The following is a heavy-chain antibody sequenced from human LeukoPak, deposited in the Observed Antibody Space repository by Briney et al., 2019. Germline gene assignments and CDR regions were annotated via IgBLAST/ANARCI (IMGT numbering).Heavy chain of an antibody. CDR2: INHSGST. Sequence: PSETLSLTCAVYGGSFSGYYWSWIRQPPGKGLERIGEINHSGSTNYNPSLKSRVTISVDTSKNQISLKLSSVTAADTAVYYCARMNYCSGGSCYSPRDNWFDPWGQGTLVTVSS. D-gene: IGHD2-15*01. J-gene: IGHJ5*02. CDR3: ARMNYCSGGSCYSPRDNWFDP. V-gene: IGHV4-34*01. CDR1: GGSFSGYY.